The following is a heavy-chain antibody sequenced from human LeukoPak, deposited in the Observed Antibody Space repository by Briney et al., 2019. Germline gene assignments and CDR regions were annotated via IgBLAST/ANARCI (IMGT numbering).Heavy chain of an antibody. CDR3: ARGWGVTFGGVIATPFDY. CDR1: GYTFTSYG. D-gene: IGHD3-16*02. Sequence: GASVKVSCKASGYTFTSYGISWVRQAPGQGLEWMGWISAYNGNTNYAQKLQGRVTMTRNTYISTAYMELSSLRSEDTAVYYCARGWGVTFGGVIATPFDYWGQGTLVTVSS. V-gene: IGHV1-18*01. J-gene: IGHJ4*02. CDR2: ISAYNGNT.